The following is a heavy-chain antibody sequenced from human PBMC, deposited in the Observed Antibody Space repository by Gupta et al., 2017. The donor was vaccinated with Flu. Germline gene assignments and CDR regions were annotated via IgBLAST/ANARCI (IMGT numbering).Heavy chain of an antibody. D-gene: IGHD6-19*01. CDR1: RSYF. CDR2: IYYSGST. CDR3: ARPLYSSGWSGWFDP. J-gene: IGHJ5*02. V-gene: IGHV4-39*01. Sequence: RSYFWGWIRQPPGQGLEWIGNIYYSGSTYYNPSLKSRVTISVDTSKNQFFLKLSSVTAADTAVYYCARPLYSSGWSGWFDPWGQGTLVTVSS.